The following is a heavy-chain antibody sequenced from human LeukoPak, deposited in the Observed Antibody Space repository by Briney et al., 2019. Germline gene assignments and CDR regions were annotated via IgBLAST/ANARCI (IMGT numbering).Heavy chain of an antibody. CDR1: GGSISSYY. J-gene: IGHJ6*02. CDR2: IYYSGST. Sequence: SETLSLTCTVSGGSISSYYWSWIRQPPGKGLEWIGYIYYSGSTNYNPSLKSRVTISVDTSKNQFSLKLSSVTAADTAVYYCARDRGYSYGFYYYYGMDVWGQGTTVTVSS. CDR3: ARDRGYSYGFYYYYGMDV. V-gene: IGHV4-59*01. D-gene: IGHD5-18*01.